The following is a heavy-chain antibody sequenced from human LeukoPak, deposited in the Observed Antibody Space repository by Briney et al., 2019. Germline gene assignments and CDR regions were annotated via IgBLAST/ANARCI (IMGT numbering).Heavy chain of an antibody. V-gene: IGHV4-59*01. CDR3: ARGYSSSQNYFDY. CDR2: IYYSGST. CDR1: GGSISSYY. J-gene: IGHJ4*02. Sequence: SETLSLTCTVSGGSISSYYWSWIRQPPGKGLEWIGYIYYSGSTNYNPSLKSRVTISVDTSKNQFSLKLSSVTAADTAVYYCARGYSSSQNYFDYWGPGTLVTVSS. D-gene: IGHD6-13*01.